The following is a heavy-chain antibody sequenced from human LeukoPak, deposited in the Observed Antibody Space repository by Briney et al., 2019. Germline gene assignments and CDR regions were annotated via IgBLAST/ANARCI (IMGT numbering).Heavy chain of an antibody. CDR3: ARNGYCSGGSCRSSDY. CDR2: ISSSSSYI. J-gene: IGHJ4*02. Sequence: GSLRLSCAASGFTFIIYSMYCVRQAPGKGLEWVSSISSSSSYIYYEDTVKGRLPIARDNAKNSLYLQMNSQRAEDTAVYYCARNGYCSGGSCRSSDYWGQGTMVTVSS. D-gene: IGHD2-15*01. V-gene: IGHV3-21*06. CDR1: GFTFIIYS.